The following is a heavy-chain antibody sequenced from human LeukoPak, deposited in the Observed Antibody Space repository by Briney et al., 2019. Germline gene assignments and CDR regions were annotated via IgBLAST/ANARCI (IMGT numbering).Heavy chain of an antibody. D-gene: IGHD4-23*01. J-gene: IGHJ4*02. V-gene: IGHV3-30*18. CDR2: ISYDGGNK. CDR1: GFTFSSYG. CDR3: AKDDGNLTPFDY. Sequence: GRSLRLSCAASGFTFSSYGMRWVRQAPGKGLEWVAVISYDGGNKYYADSVKGRFTISRDNSKNTLYLQMNSLRAEDTAVYYCAKDDGNLTPFDYWGQGTLVTVSS.